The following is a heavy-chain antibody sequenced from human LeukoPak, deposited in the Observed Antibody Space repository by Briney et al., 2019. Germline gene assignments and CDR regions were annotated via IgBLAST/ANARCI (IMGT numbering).Heavy chain of an antibody. V-gene: IGHV1-58*02. Sequence: TSVKVSCKSSGFTFTSSAKQWVRQARGQRLEWIGWIVVGSGNTNYAQKFQERVTITRDMSTSTAYMELSSLRSEDTAVYYCARGVVFKSSSWYDTWGQGTLVTVSS. J-gene: IGHJ5*02. D-gene: IGHD2-2*01. CDR2: IVVGSGNT. CDR1: GFTFTSSA. CDR3: ARGVVFKSSSWYDT.